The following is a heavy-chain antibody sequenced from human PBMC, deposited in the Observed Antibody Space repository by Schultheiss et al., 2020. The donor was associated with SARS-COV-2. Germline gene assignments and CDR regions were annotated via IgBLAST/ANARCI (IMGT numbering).Heavy chain of an antibody. Sequence: TLSLTCTVSGGSISSYYWSWIRQPPGKALEWLALIDWEDTKYYSTSLKTRLTISKDTSKNQVFLTMTNMDPVDTATYYCAHLDWTHFDYWGQGTLVTVSS. D-gene: IGHD3/OR15-3a*01. CDR3: AHLDWTHFDY. CDR2: IDWEDTK. J-gene: IGHJ4*02. CDR1: GGSISSYY. V-gene: IGHV2-70*12.